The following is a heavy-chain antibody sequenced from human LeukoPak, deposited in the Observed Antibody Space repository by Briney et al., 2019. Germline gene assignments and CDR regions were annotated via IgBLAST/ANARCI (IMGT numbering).Heavy chain of an antibody. D-gene: IGHD4-17*01. V-gene: IGHV4-39*06. Sequence: SETLSLTCPVSGGSISSSSYYWGWIRQPPGKGLEWIGSIYYSGSTYYNPSLKSRVTISVDTSKNQFPLKLSSVTAADTAVYYCASYGDYRAFDIWGQGTMVTVSS. CDR2: IYYSGST. CDR3: ASYGDYRAFDI. CDR1: GGSISSSSYY. J-gene: IGHJ3*02.